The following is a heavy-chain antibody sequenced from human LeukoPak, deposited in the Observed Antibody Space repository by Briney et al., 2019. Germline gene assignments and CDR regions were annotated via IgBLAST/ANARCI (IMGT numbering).Heavy chain of an antibody. J-gene: IGHJ4*02. CDR2: ISYDGSNK. CDR3: SKGRGTTVTSAANY. V-gene: IGHV3-30*18. CDR1: GFTFSGYA. Sequence: GGSLRLSCAASGFTFSGYAMSWVRQAPGKGLEWVAVISYDGSNKYYADSVKGRFTISRDNSKNTLSLQMNSLRAEDTAVYYCSKGRGTTVTSAANYWGQGTLVTVSS. D-gene: IGHD4-17*01.